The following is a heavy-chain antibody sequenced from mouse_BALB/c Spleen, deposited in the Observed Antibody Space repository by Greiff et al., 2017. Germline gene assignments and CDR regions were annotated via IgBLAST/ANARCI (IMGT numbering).Heavy chain of an antibody. V-gene: IGHV5-12-1*01. CDR2: ISSGGGST. CDR1: GFAFSSYD. J-gene: IGHJ4*01. D-gene: IGHD2-1*01. CDR3: AREGGNYYAMDY. Sequence: EVQRVESGGGLVKPGGSLKLSCAASGFAFSSYDMSWVRQTPEKRLEWVAYISSGGGSTYYPDTVKGRFTISRDNAKNTLYLQMSSLKSEDTAMYYCAREGGNYYAMDYWGQGTSVTVSS.